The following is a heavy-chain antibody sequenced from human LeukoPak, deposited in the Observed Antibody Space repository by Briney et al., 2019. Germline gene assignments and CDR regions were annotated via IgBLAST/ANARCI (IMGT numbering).Heavy chain of an antibody. CDR3: ARGDPVRGNAFDL. CDR2: IYYSGST. V-gene: IGHV4-61*01. J-gene: IGHJ3*01. CDR1: GGSVSSGSYY. Sequence: NPSETLSLTCTVSGGSVSSGSYYWSWIRQPPGKGLEWIGYIYYSGSTNYNPSLKSRVTISVDTSKNQFSLKLTSVTAADTALYYCARGDPVRGNAFDLWGQGTMVTVSS. D-gene: IGHD3-10*01.